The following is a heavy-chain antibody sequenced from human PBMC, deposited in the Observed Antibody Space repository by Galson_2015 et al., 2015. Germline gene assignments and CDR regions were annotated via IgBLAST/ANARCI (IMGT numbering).Heavy chain of an antibody. J-gene: IGHJ6*03. CDR3: AKTTVAAGSSWYMDA. V-gene: IGHV3-48*03. D-gene: IGHD4-23*01. CDR1: AFAFSIYE. CDR2: ITSTGDTT. Sequence: SLRLSCAASAFAFSIYEMNWIRQAPGKGLEWVSYITSTGDTTYYADSVKGRFTVSRDNAKNSLFLQMNSLRAEDTALYYCAKTTVAAGSSWYMDAWGKGTTV.